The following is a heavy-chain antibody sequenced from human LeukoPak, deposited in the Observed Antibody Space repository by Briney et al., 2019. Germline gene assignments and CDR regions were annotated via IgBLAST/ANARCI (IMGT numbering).Heavy chain of an antibody. V-gene: IGHV3-23*01. CDR2: ISGSGGST. D-gene: IGHD6-13*01. J-gene: IGHJ4*02. CDR3: AKDKAAAERETDY. Sequence: PGGSLRLSCAASGFTFSSYAMSWVRQAPGKGLEWVSAISGSGGSTYYAYSVKGRFTISRDNSKNTLYLQMNSLRAEDTAVYYCAKDKAAAERETDYWGQGTLVTVSS. CDR1: GFTFSSYA.